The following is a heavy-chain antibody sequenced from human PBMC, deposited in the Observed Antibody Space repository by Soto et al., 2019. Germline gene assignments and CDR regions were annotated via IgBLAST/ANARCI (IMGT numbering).Heavy chain of an antibody. D-gene: IGHD3-10*01. V-gene: IGHV3-33*01. CDR1: GFTFSNYG. Sequence: GGSLRLSCAASGFTFSNYGMHWVRQAPGKGLEWVAVIWFDGSHDYYADSVKGRFTISRDNSKNSLYLQLNSLRGEDTAVYYCARDHHYGTGTTYGHNWFDPWGQGTPVTVSS. CDR2: IWFDGSHD. J-gene: IGHJ5*02. CDR3: ARDHHYGTGTTYGHNWFDP.